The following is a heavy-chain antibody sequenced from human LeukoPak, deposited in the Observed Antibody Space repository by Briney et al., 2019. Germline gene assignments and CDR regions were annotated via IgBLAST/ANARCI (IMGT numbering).Heavy chain of an antibody. CDR1: GFTFSDYY. CDR3: AESGYSSSWYRDGDAFDI. Sequence: GGSLRLSCAASGFTFSDYYMSWIRQAPGKGLEWVSYISSSGSTIYYADSVKGRFTISRDNAKNSLYLQMNSLRAEDTAVYYCAESGYSSSWYRDGDAFDIWGQGTMVTVSS. V-gene: IGHV3-11*04. CDR2: ISSSGSTI. J-gene: IGHJ3*02. D-gene: IGHD6-13*01.